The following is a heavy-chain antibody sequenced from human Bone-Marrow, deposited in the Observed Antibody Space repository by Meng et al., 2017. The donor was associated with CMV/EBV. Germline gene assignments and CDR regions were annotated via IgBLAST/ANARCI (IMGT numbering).Heavy chain of an antibody. J-gene: IGHJ3*02. CDR2: IYSGGST. CDR3: ARDGSNRGPAFDI. Sequence: GGALRLSCVAPGFAVSSNYRSWVRQAPGKGLEWVSVIYSGGSTYYADSVKGRFTISRDNYKSTLFLQMNSLRAEDTAVYYCARDGSNRGPAFDIWAQGTMVTVSS. D-gene: IGHD7-27*01. CDR1: GFAVSSNY. V-gene: IGHV3-53*01.